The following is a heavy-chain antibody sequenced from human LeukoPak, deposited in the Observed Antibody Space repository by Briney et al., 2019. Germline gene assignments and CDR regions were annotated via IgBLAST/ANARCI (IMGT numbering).Heavy chain of an antibody. V-gene: IGHV3-23*01. J-gene: IGHJ4*02. CDR2: ISGSGGST. D-gene: IGHD3-10*01. Sequence: GGSLRLSCAASGFTFSSYAMSWVRQAPGKGLEWVSAISGSGGSTYYADSVKGRFTISGDNSKNTLYLQMNSLRAEDTAVYYCAKSLLLWFGESDFDYWGQGTLVTVSS. CDR1: GFTFSSYA. CDR3: AKSLLLWFGESDFDY.